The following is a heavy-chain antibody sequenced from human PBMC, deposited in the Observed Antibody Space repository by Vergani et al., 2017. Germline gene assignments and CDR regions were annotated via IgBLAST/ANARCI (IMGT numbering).Heavy chain of an antibody. Sequence: QVQLVESGGGVVQPGGSLRLSCAASEFSFSSFGMHWVRQAPGKGLEWVTFIRYDGSNKYYADSVKGRFTISRDNSKNTVYLQMNSLRTGDTAVYYCAKDGLAYGSGSWYYWGRGTLVTVSS. CDR1: EFSFSSFG. CDR3: AKDGLAYGSGSWYY. V-gene: IGHV3-30*02. CDR2: IRYDGSNK. J-gene: IGHJ4*02. D-gene: IGHD3-10*01.